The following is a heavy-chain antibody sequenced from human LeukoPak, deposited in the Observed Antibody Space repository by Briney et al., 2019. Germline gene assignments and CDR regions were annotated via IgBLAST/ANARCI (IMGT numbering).Heavy chain of an antibody. D-gene: IGHD5-12*01. Sequence: ASVKVSCKASGYTFTGHFIHWVRQAPGQGLEWMGWSNPNSGGTNYAQKFQGRATMTRDTSISTAYMELSRLRSDDTAVYYCAREYSRYSGTYYDYWGQGTLVTVSS. J-gene: IGHJ4*02. CDR2: SNPNSGGT. CDR3: AREYSRYSGTYYDY. V-gene: IGHV1-2*02. CDR1: GYTFTGHF.